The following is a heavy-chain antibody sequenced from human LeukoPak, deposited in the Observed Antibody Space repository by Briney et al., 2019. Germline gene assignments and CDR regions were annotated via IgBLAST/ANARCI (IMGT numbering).Heavy chain of an antibody. V-gene: IGHV3-33*01. CDR3: ARDNPSGYNSGWPLGH. Sequence: GGSLRLSCVASGFTFSSYGLHWVRQAPGKGLEWVAVIWYDGSNINYGDSVKGRFTISRDNSKNTLFLQMNSLRAEDTAVYYCARDNPSGYNSGWPLGHWGQGTLVTVSS. D-gene: IGHD6-19*01. CDR1: GFTFSSYG. J-gene: IGHJ4*02. CDR2: IWYDGSNI.